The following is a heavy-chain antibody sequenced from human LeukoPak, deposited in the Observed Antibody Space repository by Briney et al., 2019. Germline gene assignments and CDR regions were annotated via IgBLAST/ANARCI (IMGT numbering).Heavy chain of an antibody. V-gene: IGHV4-59*01. CDR3: ARVGYSGSWYVVDY. CDR2: IYYSGST. Sequence: PSETLSLTCTVSGGSISSYYWSWIRQPPGKGLEWIGYIYYSGSTNYNPSLKSRVTISVDTSKNQFSLKLSSVTAADTAVYYCARVGYSGSWYVVDYWGQGTLVTVSS. CDR1: GGSISSYY. J-gene: IGHJ4*02. D-gene: IGHD6-13*01.